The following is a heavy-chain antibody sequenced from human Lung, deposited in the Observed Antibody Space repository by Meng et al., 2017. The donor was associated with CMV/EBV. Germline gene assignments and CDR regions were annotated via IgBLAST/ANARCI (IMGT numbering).Heavy chain of an antibody. D-gene: IGHD3-3*01. CDR1: GFSLRSYE. J-gene: IGHJ6*02. Sequence: GGSLRLXXAVSGFSLRSYEMNCVRQAPGMGLEWVSYISSSGDIIYYADSVKGRFSISRDNAKNSLYLQMSSLRADDTAVYYCARDKSGPFTIPYYYYGMDVWGQGTXVTVAS. CDR3: ARDKSGPFTIPYYYYGMDV. CDR2: ISSSGDII. V-gene: IGHV3-48*03.